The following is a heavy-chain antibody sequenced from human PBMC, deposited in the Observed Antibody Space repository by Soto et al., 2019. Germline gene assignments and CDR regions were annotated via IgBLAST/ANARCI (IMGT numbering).Heavy chain of an antibody. D-gene: IGHD2-2*01. J-gene: IGHJ3*01. CDR1: GFSFISYS. V-gene: IGHV3-48*02. CDR3: VRVYASNTFDL. CDR2: ISNSGSVI. Sequence: EVQLVESGGNLVQAGGSLRLSCAASGFSFISYSMSWVRQAPGKGLEWVSYISNSGSVIHGADSVKGRFTISRDNAKNSLSLQMNSLRDEDTALYYCVRVYASNTFDLWGQGTVVTVSS.